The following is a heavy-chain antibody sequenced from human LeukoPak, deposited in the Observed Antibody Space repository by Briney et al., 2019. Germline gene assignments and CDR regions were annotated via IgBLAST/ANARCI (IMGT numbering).Heavy chain of an antibody. D-gene: IGHD3-9*01. J-gene: IGHJ4*02. CDR3: ARDSVLRYFDWLGRYYFDY. V-gene: IGHV3-64D*06. CDR2: ISRNGDTT. Sequence: PGGSLRLSCSASGFTFSTFPMHWVRQAPGKGLEYFSAISRNGDTTYYADSVKGRFTISRDNSKNTLYLQMSSLRPEDTAVYYCARDSVLRYFDWLGRYYFDYWGQGTLVTVSS. CDR1: GFTFSTFP.